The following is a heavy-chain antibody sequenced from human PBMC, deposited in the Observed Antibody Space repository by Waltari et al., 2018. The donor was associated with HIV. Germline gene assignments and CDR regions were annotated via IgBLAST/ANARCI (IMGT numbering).Heavy chain of an antibody. D-gene: IGHD5-18*01. CDR2: INRGGSTT. V-gene: IGHV3-48*02. CDR1: RFTFSDHS. Sequence: EVQLVESGGGLVQPGGSLRLSCVASRFTFSDHSMNWVRQAPGEGLEWVSYINRGGSTTYYGDSVKGRFLISRDNTKNSLYLQMNSLRDEDTAMYYCARGYGPFDSWGQGTLVTVSS. CDR3: ARGYGPFDS. J-gene: IGHJ4*02.